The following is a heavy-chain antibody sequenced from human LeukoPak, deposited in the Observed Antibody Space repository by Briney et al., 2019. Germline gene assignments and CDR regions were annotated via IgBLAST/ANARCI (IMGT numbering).Heavy chain of an antibody. J-gene: IGHJ4*02. V-gene: IGHV3-21*01. CDR3: ARKQNNDY. D-gene: IGHD2/OR15-2a*01. CDR1: GFTFSSYS. Sequence: GGSLRLSCAASGFTFSSYSMNWVRQAPGKGLEWVSAISGSGGSTYYADSVKGRFTISRDNAKNSLYLQMNSLRAEDTAVYYCARKQNNDYWGQGTLVTVSS. CDR2: ISGSGGST.